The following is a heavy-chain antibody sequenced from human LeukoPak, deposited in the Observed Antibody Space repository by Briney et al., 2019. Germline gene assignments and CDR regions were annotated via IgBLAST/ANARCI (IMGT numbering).Heavy chain of an antibody. CDR1: EFTFGSYA. CDR3: ARSDGIAAAGPFDY. Sequence: GGSLRLSCAASEFTFGSYAMQWVRQAPGKGLEWVSVIYGGVSTSYADSVKGRFTISRDNSKNTLYLQMNSLRAEDTAVYYCARSDGIAAAGPFDYWGQGTLVTVSS. D-gene: IGHD6-13*01. J-gene: IGHJ4*02. V-gene: IGHV3-53*01. CDR2: IYGGVST.